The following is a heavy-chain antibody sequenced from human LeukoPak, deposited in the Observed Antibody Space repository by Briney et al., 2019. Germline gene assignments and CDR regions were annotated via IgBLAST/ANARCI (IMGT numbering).Heavy chain of an antibody. V-gene: IGHV1-24*01. CDR2: FDPEEGER. Sequence: ASVKVSCKVSGYTFSGLTKHWVRQAPGQGLEWMGGFDPEEGERIYAEKFQGRVTMTEDTSTDTAYMEVSSLTSEDTAVYYCATGYTSTWYTDTWGQGTLVTVSS. CDR1: GYTFSGLT. J-gene: IGHJ4*02. D-gene: IGHD6-13*01. CDR3: ATGYTSTWYTDT.